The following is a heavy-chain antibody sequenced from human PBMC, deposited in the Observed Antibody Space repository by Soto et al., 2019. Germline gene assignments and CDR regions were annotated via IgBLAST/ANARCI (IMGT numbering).Heavy chain of an antibody. J-gene: IGHJ4*02. D-gene: IGHD5-12*01. CDR2: ISAYNGNT. CDR1: GYTFTSYG. Sequence: QVQLVQSGAEVKKPGASVKVSCKASGYTFTSYGISWVRQAPGQGLEWMGWISAYNGNTNYAQKLQGRVTMTTDTSTSTAYMELRRLRSDDTAVYYCARGSYGDIVAMIPAGVDYWGQGTLVTVSS. V-gene: IGHV1-18*01. CDR3: ARGSYGDIVAMIPAGVDY.